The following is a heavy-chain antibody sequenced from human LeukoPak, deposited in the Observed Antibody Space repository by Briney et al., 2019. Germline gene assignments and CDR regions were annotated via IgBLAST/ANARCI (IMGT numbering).Heavy chain of an antibody. CDR2: IITSFGTA. CDR1: GGTFSSYA. V-gene: IGHV1-69*06. J-gene: IGHJ4*02. Sequence: GASPKVSCKASGGTFSSYAISWVRQAPGQGLEWMGRIITSFGTANYAQKFQGRVTITADKSTSTAYMELSSMRSEDTAVYYCARAGKVVVAAADWGQGTLVTVFS. D-gene: IGHD2-15*01. CDR3: ARAGKVVVAAAD.